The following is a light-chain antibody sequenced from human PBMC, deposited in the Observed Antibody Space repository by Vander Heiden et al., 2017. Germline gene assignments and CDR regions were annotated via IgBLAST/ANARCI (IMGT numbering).Light chain of an antibody. CDR1: SSYVVGSNY. Sequence: QSALTQPRSVSGSPGQSVPISCTGTSSYVVGSNYVPWYQQHPGKAPKLMIDDVSKRPAGVPDRFSGSKAGNTASLTISGLQAEDEADYYCCSYAGSYTVVFGGGTKLTVL. J-gene: IGLJ2*01. CDR2: DVS. CDR3: CSYAGSYTVV. V-gene: IGLV2-11*01.